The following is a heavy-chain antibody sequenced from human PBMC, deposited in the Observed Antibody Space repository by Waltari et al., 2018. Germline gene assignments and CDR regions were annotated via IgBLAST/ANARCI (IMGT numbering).Heavy chain of an antibody. CDR1: GFTFSSYA. V-gene: IGHV3-23*01. D-gene: IGHD2-2*01. J-gene: IGHJ4*02. Sequence: EVQLLESGGGLVQPGGSLRLSCAASGFTFSSYAMSWVRQAPGKGLEGVSAISGSGGSTYYADSVKGRLTISRDNSKNTLYLQMNSLRAEDTAVYYCAKVFPMASYCSSTSCPNLFDYWGQGTLVTVSS. CDR3: AKVFPMASYCSSTSCPNLFDY. CDR2: ISGSGGST.